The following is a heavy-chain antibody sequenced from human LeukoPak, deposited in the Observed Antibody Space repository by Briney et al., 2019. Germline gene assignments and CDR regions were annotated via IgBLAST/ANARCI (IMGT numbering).Heavy chain of an antibody. CDR3: ARDGYGGSSGLIRYYMDV. Sequence: GASVKVSCKASGYTFTSYYMHWVRQAPGQGLGWMGIINPSGGSTSYAQKFQGRVTMTRDTSTSTVYMELSSLRSEDTAVYYCARDGYGGSSGLIRYYMDVWGKGTTVTVSS. CDR1: GYTFTSYY. CDR2: INPSGGST. V-gene: IGHV1-46*01. D-gene: IGHD4-23*01. J-gene: IGHJ6*03.